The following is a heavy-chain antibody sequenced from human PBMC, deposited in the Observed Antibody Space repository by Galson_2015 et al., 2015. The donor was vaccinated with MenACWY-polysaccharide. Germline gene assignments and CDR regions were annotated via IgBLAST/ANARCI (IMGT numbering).Heavy chain of an antibody. CDR1: GFTFSSYS. CDR2: ISSSSSTI. J-gene: IGHJ6*02. CDR3: ARDKWGSRKSNYYYYGMDV. D-gene: IGHD6-13*01. Sequence: SLRLSCAASGFTFSSYSMNWVRQAPGKGLEWVSYISSSSSTIYYADSAKGRFTISRDNAKNSLYLQMNSLRAEDTAVYYCARDKWGSRKSNYYYYGMDVWGQGTTVTVSS. V-gene: IGHV3-48*01.